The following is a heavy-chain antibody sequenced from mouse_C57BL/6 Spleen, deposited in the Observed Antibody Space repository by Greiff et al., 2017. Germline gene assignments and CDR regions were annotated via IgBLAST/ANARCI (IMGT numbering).Heavy chain of an antibody. CDR1: GYSITSGYY. CDR3: AKVSSSYDWYFDV. Sequence: EVKLMESGPGLVKPSQSLSLTCSVTGYSITSGYYWNWIRQFPGNKLEWMGYISYDGSNNHNPSLKNRISITRDTSKNQFFLKLNSVTTEDTATYYCAKVSSSYDWYFDVWGTGTTVTVSS. CDR2: ISYDGSN. V-gene: IGHV3-6*01. J-gene: IGHJ1*03. D-gene: IGHD1-1*01.